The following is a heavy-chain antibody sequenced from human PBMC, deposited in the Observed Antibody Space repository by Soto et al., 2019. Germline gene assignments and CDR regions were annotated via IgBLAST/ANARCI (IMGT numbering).Heavy chain of an antibody. J-gene: IGHJ6*02. V-gene: IGHV3-23*01. CDR2: VSESGRST. Sequence: PGWSLRLSCAAPGFTFSNYDMSWVRQAPGKGLEWVSAVSESGRSTYYADSVKGHFTISRDNSKNTLYLQMNSLRAEDTAIYFCAKDRRGVMDVWGQGTTVTASS. D-gene: IGHD3-10*01. CDR1: GFTFSNYD. CDR3: AKDRRGVMDV.